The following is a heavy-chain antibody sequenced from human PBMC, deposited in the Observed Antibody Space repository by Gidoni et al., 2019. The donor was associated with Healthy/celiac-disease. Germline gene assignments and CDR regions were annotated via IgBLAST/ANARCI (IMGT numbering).Heavy chain of an antibody. J-gene: IGHJ4*02. Sequence: QLQLQESGPGLVKPSETLSLTCTVSGGSISSSSYYWGWIRQPPGKGLEWIGSIYYSGSTYYNPSLKGRVTISVDTSKNQFSLKLSSVTAADTAVYYCARHPLTPSPVDYWGQGTLVTVSS. CDR1: GGSISSSSYY. CDR2: IYYSGST. CDR3: ARHPLTPSPVDY. V-gene: IGHV4-39*01.